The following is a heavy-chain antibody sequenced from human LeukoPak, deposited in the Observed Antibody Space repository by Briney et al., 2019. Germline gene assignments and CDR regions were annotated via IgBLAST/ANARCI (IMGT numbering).Heavy chain of an antibody. CDR3: ARAITGTLDAFDI. V-gene: IGHV3-7*03. D-gene: IGHD1-20*01. Sequence: GGSLRLSCAASGFTFSSYWMSWVRQAPGKGLEWVANIKQDGSEKYYVDSMKGRFTISRDNAKNSLYLQMNSLRAEDTAVYYCARAITGTLDAFDIWGQGTMVTVSS. J-gene: IGHJ3*02. CDR2: IKQDGSEK. CDR1: GFTFSSYW.